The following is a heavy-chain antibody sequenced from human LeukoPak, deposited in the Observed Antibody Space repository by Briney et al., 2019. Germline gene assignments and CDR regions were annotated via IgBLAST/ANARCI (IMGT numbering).Heavy chain of an antibody. CDR3: ARPRFRTGDNSYFDY. D-gene: IGHD5-24*01. J-gene: IGHJ4*02. CDR2: LSYDGGNK. Sequence: GGPLRLSCAGSGFTFSNYAMHWIRQAPGKGLEWVAVLSYDGGNKYYADSVKGRFTVSRDNSKNTLYLQMNSLRAEDTAVYYCARPRFRTGDNSYFDYWGQGSLVTVSS. CDR1: GFTFSNYA. V-gene: IGHV3-30-3*01.